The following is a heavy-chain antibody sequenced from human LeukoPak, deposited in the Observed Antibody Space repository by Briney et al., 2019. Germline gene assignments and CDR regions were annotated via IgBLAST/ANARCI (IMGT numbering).Heavy chain of an antibody. V-gene: IGHV3-48*02. CDR2: IGPRSSVV. CDR3: ARDYSYAYFD. J-gene: IGHJ4*02. Sequence: GGSLRLSCAACGFTFSTYSMTWVRQTPGKGLEWVSYIGPRSSVVYYADSVRGRFTISRDDAKNSLYLQMNSLRDVDTAVYYCARDYSYAYFDWGQGTLVTVSS. D-gene: IGHD5-18*01. CDR1: GFTFSTYS.